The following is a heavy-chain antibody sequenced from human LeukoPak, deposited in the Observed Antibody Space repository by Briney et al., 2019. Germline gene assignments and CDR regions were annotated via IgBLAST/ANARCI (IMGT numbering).Heavy chain of an antibody. V-gene: IGHV3-20*04. CDR3: ARAEVYSSGWYPFDY. CDR2: INWNGGST. J-gene: IGHJ4*02. Sequence: GGSLRLSCAASGFTFDDYGISWVRQAPGKGLEWVSGINWNGGSTGYADSVKGRFTISRDNAKNSLYLQMNSLRAEDTALYYCARAEVYSSGWYPFDYWGQGTLVTVSS. D-gene: IGHD6-19*01. CDR1: GFTFDDYG.